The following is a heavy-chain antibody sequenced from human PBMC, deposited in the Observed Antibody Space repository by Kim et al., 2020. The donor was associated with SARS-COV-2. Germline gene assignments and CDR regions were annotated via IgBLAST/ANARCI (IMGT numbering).Heavy chain of an antibody. CDR1: GYTFSNYG. CDR2: ISGSNCAT. J-gene: IGHJ4*02. Sequence: ASVKVSCKASGYTFSNYGISWVRLAPGQGLEWMGWISGSNCATKYAQKFQGRVTMTTDTSADTAYMELRSLRSDDTALYYCARAHYSTNSPFFYWGQGTLVTVSS. D-gene: IGHD2-8*01. CDR3: ARAHYSTNSPFFY. V-gene: IGHV1-18*01.